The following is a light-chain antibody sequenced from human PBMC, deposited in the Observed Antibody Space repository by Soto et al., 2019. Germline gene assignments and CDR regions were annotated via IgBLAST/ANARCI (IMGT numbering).Light chain of an antibody. Sequence: AIQLTQSQSSLSASVGDRVSVTCRASKGISSALAWYQQKPGQAPKLLIYDASSLDSGVPSRFIGRGSGTNFTLTIYSLNPEYFATYYCQQFNNYPITFGPGTLLETK. CDR2: DAS. CDR3: QQFNNYPIT. J-gene: IGKJ5*01. CDR1: KGISSA. V-gene: IGKV1D-13*01.